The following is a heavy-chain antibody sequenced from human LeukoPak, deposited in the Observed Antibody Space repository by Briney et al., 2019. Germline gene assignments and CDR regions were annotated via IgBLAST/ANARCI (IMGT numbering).Heavy chain of an antibody. CDR3: ARGSHEPDL. Sequence: GGSLRLSCAASGFTFSSYSMTWVRQAPGKGLEWVSVISHSGDATSYADSVKGRFTISRDNSKNTVFLQVNSLRVDDTAIYYCARGSHEPDLWGRGTLVTVSS. J-gene: IGHJ2*01. CDR1: GFTFSSYS. V-gene: IGHV3-23*01. CDR2: ISHSGDAT.